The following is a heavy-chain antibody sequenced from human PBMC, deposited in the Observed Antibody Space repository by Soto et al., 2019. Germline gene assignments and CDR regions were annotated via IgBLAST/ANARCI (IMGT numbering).Heavy chain of an antibody. Sequence: EVELLESGGGLAQPGGSLRLSCAASGFSLSNYAMSWVRQAPGKGLEWVTGITSGGGTYYADSVRGRFTMSRDTSKNTVFVQMNSLRAEDTAKYYCAKGYGSGSYPDFDYWGQGTLVTVSS. CDR2: ITSGGGT. CDR3: AKGYGSGSYPDFDY. V-gene: IGHV3-23*01. D-gene: IGHD3-10*01. CDR1: GFSLSNYA. J-gene: IGHJ4*02.